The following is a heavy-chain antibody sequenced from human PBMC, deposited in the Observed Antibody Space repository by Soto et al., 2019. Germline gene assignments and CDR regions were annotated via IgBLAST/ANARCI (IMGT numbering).Heavy chain of an antibody. CDR2: IIPLFRTP. CDR3: ARDNDRLQLGGNYYYMLDG. CDR1: GGTFSSSA. V-gene: IGHV1-69*12. D-gene: IGHD4-4*01. J-gene: IGHJ6*02. Sequence: QVQLVQSGAEMKEPGSSVKVSCKTSGGTFSSSAISWLRQAPGQGLEWMGGIIPLFRTPDYTQKFQGRDTIAADEYTSTAYMELSSLRSEDTAVYYCARDNDRLQLGGNYYYMLDGWGQGTTMTVSS.